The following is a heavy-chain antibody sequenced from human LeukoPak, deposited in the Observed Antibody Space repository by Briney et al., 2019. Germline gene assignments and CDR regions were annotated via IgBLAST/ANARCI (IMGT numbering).Heavy chain of an antibody. CDR3: SKDANIVVVPSADLGP. D-gene: IGHD2-2*01. J-gene: IGHJ5*02. CDR1: GFTFSNYG. Sequence: EGSLRLSCAASGFTFSNYGMSWVRQAPGKGLEWVSTISGSGVNTFYADSVKGRFTISRDISKNTLYLQMNSLRAEDTAVYYFSKDANIVVVPSADLGPWGQGTLVTVS. CDR2: ISGSGVNT. V-gene: IGHV3-23*01.